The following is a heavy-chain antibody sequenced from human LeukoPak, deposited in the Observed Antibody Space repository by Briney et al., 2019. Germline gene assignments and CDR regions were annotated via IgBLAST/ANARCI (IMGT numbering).Heavy chain of an antibody. V-gene: IGHV3-7*01. CDR1: GFTFSSYW. J-gene: IGHJ6*03. CDR3: ARGVGGVVVPADSHYYYYYYMDV. Sequence: GGSLRLSCAASGFTFSSYWMSWVRQAPGKGLEWVANIKQDGSEKYYVDSVKGRFTISRDNAKNSLYLQMNSLRAEDTAVYYCARGVGGVVVPADSHYYYYYYMDVWGKGTTVTVSS. D-gene: IGHD2-2*01. CDR2: IKQDGSEK.